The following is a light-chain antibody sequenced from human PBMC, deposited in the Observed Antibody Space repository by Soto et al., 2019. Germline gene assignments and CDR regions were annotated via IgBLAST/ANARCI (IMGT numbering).Light chain of an antibody. CDR3: QQYNSPVT. J-gene: IGKJ1*01. CDR2: DAS. Sequence: DIQMTQSPSTLSASVGDRVTITCRASQSIRSWLAWYQQKPGKAPKLLIYDASSLESGVSSRFSGSGSGTEFTLTISSLQPDDFATYYCQQYNSPVTFGQGTKVEIK. CDR1: QSIRSW. V-gene: IGKV1-5*01.